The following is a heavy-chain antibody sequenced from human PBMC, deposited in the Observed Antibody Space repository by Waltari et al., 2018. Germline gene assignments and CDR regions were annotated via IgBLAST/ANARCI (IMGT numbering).Heavy chain of an antibody. CDR2: ISHDGNSK. V-gene: IGHV3-30-3*01. J-gene: IGHJ5*02. CDR1: GSNA. Sequence: VQPVESGGGVVQPGRSLRPSWQNQGSNAPWVRQAPGKGLEWVAAISHDGNSKYYADSVKGRFTVSRDNSRNTVYLQVDSLTAEDTAVYYCAKEMGSSGRAGWFDPWGQGTLVTVSS. D-gene: IGHD6-19*01. CDR3: AKEMGSSGRAGWFDP.